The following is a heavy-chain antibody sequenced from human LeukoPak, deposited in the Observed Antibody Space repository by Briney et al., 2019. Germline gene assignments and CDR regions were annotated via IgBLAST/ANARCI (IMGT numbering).Heavy chain of an antibody. Sequence: SETLSLTCTVSGGSISSYYWSWIRQPAGKGLEWIGRIYTSGSTNYNPSLKSRVTISVDTSKNQFSLKLSSVTAADTAVYYCAREIPLVGATDYWGQGTPVTVSS. V-gene: IGHV4-4*07. J-gene: IGHJ4*02. CDR3: AREIPLVGATDY. CDR2: IYTSGST. D-gene: IGHD1-26*01. CDR1: GGSISSYY.